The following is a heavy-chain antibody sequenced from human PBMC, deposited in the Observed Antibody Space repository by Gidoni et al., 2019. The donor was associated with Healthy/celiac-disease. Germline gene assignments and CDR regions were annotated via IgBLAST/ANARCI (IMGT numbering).Heavy chain of an antibody. V-gene: IGHV3-49*03. D-gene: IGHD2-15*01. CDR2: IRSKAYGGTT. CDR3: TRTACSGGSCYSFFDY. CDR1: GFTFGDYA. J-gene: IGHJ4*02. Sequence: EVQLVESGGGLVQPGRSLRLSCTASGFTFGDYAMSWFRQAPGKGLEWVGFIRSKAYGGTTEYAASVKGRFTISRDDSKSIAYLQMNSLKTEDTAVYYCTRTACSGGSCYSFFDYWGQGTLVTVSS.